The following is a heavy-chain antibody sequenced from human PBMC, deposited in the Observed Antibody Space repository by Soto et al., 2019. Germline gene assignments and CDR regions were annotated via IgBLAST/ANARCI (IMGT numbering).Heavy chain of an antibody. D-gene: IGHD3-16*02. Sequence: PSETLSLTCTVSGGSMSSYYWSWIRQPPGKGLEWIGYIYYSGSTNYNPSLKSRVTISVDTSKNQFSLKLSSVTAADTAVYYCARSQSIQRVITFGGVIASAGFDPWGQGTLVTVSS. V-gene: IGHV4-59*01. CDR3: ARSQSIQRVITFGGVIASAGFDP. J-gene: IGHJ5*02. CDR1: GGSMSSYY. CDR2: IYYSGST.